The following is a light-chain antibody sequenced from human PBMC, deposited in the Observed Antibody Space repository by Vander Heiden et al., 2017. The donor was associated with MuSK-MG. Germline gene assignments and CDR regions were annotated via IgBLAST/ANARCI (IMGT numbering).Light chain of an antibody. V-gene: IGKV4-1*01. CDR1: QSVLYSSNNKNY. CDR2: WAS. Sequence: DIVMTQSPDSLAVSLGERATINCKSSQSVLYSSNNKNYLAWYQQKPGQPPKLLIYWASTRESGVPDRFSGSGSGTDFTLTISSLQAEDVAVYYCQQDDSTPYTFGQWTKLEIK. CDR3: QQDDSTPYT. J-gene: IGKJ2*01.